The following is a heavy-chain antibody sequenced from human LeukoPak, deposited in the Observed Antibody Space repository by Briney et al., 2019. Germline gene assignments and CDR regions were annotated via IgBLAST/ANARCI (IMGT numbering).Heavy chain of an antibody. CDR1: GYTFTGYY. D-gene: IGHD6-19*01. CDR2: IIPIFGTA. J-gene: IGHJ3*02. Sequence: SVKVSCKASGYTFTGYYMHWVRQAPGQGLEWMGGIIPIFGTANYAQKFQGRVTITADESTSTAYMELSSLRSEDTAVYYCAREGGWHDAFDIWGQGTMVTVSS. V-gene: IGHV1-69*13. CDR3: AREGGWHDAFDI.